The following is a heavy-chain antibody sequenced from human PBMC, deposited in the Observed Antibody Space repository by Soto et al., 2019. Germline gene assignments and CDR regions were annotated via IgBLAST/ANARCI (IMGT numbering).Heavy chain of an antibody. D-gene: IGHD4-17*01. J-gene: IGHJ6*01. CDR1: GFTFSSYA. V-gene: IGHV3-30-3*01. CDR3: ARDPGYGETFADYYYGMDV. Sequence: QVQLVESGGGVVQPGRSLRLSCAASGFTFSSYAMHWVRQAPGKGLEWVAVISYDGSNKYYADSVKGRFTISRDNSKNTLYLQMNSLRAEDTAVYYCARDPGYGETFADYYYGMDVW. CDR2: ISYDGSNK.